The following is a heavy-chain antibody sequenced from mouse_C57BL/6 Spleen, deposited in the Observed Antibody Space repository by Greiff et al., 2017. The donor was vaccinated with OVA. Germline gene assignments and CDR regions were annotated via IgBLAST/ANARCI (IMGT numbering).Heavy chain of an antibody. J-gene: IGHJ3*01. D-gene: IGHD2-14*01. CDR2: LSSGSSTI. CDR3: AREGYDVAWLAY. V-gene: IGHV5-17*01. Sequence: EVHLVESGGGLVKPGGSLKLSCAASGFTFSDYGMHWVRQAPEKGLEWVAYLSSGSSTIYYADPVKGRFTISRDNAKNTLFLQMTSLRSEDTAMYYCAREGYDVAWLAYWGQGTLVTVSA. CDR1: GFTFSDYG.